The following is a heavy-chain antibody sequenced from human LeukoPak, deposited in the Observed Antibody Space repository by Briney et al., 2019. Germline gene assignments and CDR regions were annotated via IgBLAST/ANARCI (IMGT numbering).Heavy chain of an antibody. D-gene: IGHD4-17*01. CDR1: GGSISSYY. CDR3: ARDTDYGDSY. CDR2: IYYSGST. V-gene: IGHV4-39*07. Sequence: PSETLSLTCTVSGGSISSYYWSWIRQPPGKGLEWIGSIYYSGSTYYNPSLKSRVTVSVDTSKNQFSLKLSSVTAADTAVYYCARDTDYGDSYWGQGTLVTVSS. J-gene: IGHJ4*02.